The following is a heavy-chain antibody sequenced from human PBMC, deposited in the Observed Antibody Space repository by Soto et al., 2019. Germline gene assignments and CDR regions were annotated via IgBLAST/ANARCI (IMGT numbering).Heavy chain of an antibody. CDR2: IYWDDDK. CDR1: GLSLSTTGVG. D-gene: IGHD2-21*02. CDR3: VQSRCGGACFQSSSYNAYYGLDV. V-gene: IGHV2-5*02. Sequence: QITLKESGPTLVKPTQTLTLTCTFSGLSLSTTGVGVGWIRQPPGKALEWLALIYWDDDKRYSPSLKSRPTTTKDASKNRGVLTMTNMDTVDTAPYYCVQSRCGGACFQSSSYNAYYGLDVWGQGTMVTVSS. J-gene: IGHJ6*02.